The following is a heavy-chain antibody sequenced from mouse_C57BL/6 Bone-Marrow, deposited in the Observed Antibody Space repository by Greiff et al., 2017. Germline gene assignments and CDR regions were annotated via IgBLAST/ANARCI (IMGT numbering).Heavy chain of an antibody. V-gene: IGHV1-15*01. CDR3: TRGVPYAMDY. Sequence: VQLQQSGAELVRPGASVTLSCKASGYTFTDYEMHWVKQTPVHGLEWIGAIDPETGGTAYNQKFKGKDILTADKSSSTAYMELRSLTSEDSAVYYCTRGVPYAMDYWGQGTSVTVSS. CDR1: GYTFTDYE. CDR2: IDPETGGT. J-gene: IGHJ4*01.